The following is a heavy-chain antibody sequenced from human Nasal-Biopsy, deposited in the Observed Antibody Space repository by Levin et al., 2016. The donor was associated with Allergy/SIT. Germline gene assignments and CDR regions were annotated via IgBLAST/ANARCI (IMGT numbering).Heavy chain of an antibody. J-gene: IGHJ4*01. D-gene: IGHD5-24*01. CDR1: GFTFSTYS. V-gene: IGHV3-21*04. Sequence: GESLKISCEASGFTFSTYSMNWVRQAPGKGLEWVSSITRSSRYIYYAGSVRGRFTISRDNSRNTVYLQMNNLRGEDTAIYYCARDRVFPRDLFDSWGQGTLVTVSS. CDR2: ITRSSRYI. CDR3: ARDRVFPRDLFDS.